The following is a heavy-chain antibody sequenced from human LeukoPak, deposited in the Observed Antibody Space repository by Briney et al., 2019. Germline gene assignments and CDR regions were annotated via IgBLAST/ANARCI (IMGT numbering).Heavy chain of an antibody. CDR2: INPNSGDT. CDR3: ARADSVPAGDYHYWYMDV. CDR1: GYTFTGYY. D-gene: IGHD6-13*01. Sequence: ASVKVSCKASGYTFTGYYMHWVRQDLRQGLQWMGWINPNSGDTEYAQKFQGRVTMTRDTSISTVYMELSSLRSDDTAVYYCARADSVPAGDYHYWYMDVWGTGTTVTVSS. J-gene: IGHJ6*03. V-gene: IGHV1-2*02.